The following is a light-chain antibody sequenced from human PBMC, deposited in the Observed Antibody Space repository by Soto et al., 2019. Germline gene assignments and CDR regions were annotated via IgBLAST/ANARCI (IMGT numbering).Light chain of an antibody. V-gene: IGLV2-23*01. CDR1: SNDVGTYNL. CDR2: EGT. Sequence: QSVLTQPASVSGSPGQSITISCTGTSNDVGTYNLVSWYQQHPGKAPKLMIYEGTKRPSGVSNRFSGSKSGNTASLTISGLQAEDEADYYCCSYAGSSTSVLFGGGTQLTVL. J-gene: IGLJ2*01. CDR3: CSYAGSSTSVL.